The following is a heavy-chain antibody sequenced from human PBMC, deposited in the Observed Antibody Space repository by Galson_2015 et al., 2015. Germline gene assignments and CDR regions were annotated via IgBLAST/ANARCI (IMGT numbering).Heavy chain of an antibody. CDR1: GFTFSSYS. Sequence: LRLSCAASGFTFSSYSMNWVRQAPGKGLEWVSSISSSSSYIYYADSVKGRFTISRDNAKNSLYLQMNSLRAEDTAVYYCARAAGSYYYYYMDVWGKGTTVTVSS. D-gene: IGHD6-19*01. CDR2: ISSSSSYI. CDR3: ARAAGSYYYYYMDV. V-gene: IGHV3-21*01. J-gene: IGHJ6*03.